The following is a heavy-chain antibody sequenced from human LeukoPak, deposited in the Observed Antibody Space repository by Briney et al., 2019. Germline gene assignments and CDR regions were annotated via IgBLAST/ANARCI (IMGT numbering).Heavy chain of an antibody. Sequence: GSLRLSSAASGFTFSNYWMNWIRQAPGKGLEWVANIKEDGSEEYYVDSVKGRFTISRDNAKNSLYLQMNSLRAEDTAVYYCARDNGDYWGQGTLVTVSS. CDR1: GFTFSNYW. CDR2: IKEDGSEE. CDR3: ARDNGDY. V-gene: IGHV3-7*01. J-gene: IGHJ4*02.